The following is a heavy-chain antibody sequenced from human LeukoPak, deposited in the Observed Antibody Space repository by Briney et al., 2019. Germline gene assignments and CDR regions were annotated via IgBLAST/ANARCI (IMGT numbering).Heavy chain of an antibody. Sequence: SETLSLTCTVSGGSISSYYWSWIRQPPGKGLEWIGYIYYSGSTNYNPSLKSRVTISVDTSKNQFSLKLSSVTAADTAVYYCARGDSYGYLFDYWGQGTLVTVFS. J-gene: IGHJ4*02. CDR2: IYYSGST. CDR3: ARGDSYGYLFDY. V-gene: IGHV4-59*08. CDR1: GGSISSYY. D-gene: IGHD5-18*01.